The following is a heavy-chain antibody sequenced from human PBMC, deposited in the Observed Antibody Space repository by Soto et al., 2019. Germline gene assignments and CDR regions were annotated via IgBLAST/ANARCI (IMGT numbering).Heavy chain of an antibody. CDR1: GFTFSNYG. D-gene: IGHD2-2*01. J-gene: IGHJ6*02. CDR2: ILYDGSNK. Sequence: GGSLRLSCAASGFTFSNYGMHWVRQTPGKGLEWVALILYDGSNKYYADSVKGRFTISRDNSKNTLYLQVSSLRAEDTAVYYCAKSRDAYNFYFYYGMDVWGQGTTVTV. V-gene: IGHV3-30*18. CDR3: AKSRDAYNFYFYYGMDV.